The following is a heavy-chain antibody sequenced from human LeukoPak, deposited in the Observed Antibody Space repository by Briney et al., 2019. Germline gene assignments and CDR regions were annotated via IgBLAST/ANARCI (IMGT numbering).Heavy chain of an antibody. D-gene: IGHD6-13*01. Sequence: GGSLRLSCAASGFTFSSYSMNWVRQAPGKGLEWVSSISSSSSYIYYADSVKGRFTISRDNAKNSLYLQMNSLRAEDTAVYYCARDHIAAAGTSDYWGQGTQVTVSS. CDR2: ISSSSSYI. CDR3: ARDHIAAAGTSDY. J-gene: IGHJ4*02. V-gene: IGHV3-21*01. CDR1: GFTFSSYS.